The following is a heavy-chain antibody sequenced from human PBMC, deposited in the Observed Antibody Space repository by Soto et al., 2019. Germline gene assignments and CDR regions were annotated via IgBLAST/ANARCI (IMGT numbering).Heavy chain of an antibody. Sequence: EVELLESGGGLVQPGGSLRLSCAASGFSFSNYAMTWVRQAPGKGLEWVSVIRSRGDRIYYADSVQGRFTISRDNSRSMLYLQMNYLSADDRPVYYCAKQQGPGTPYYYAMDVWGQGTTVTVSS. D-gene: IGHD1-1*01. CDR1: GFSFSNYA. V-gene: IGHV3-23*01. J-gene: IGHJ6*02. CDR2: IRSRGDRI. CDR3: AKQQGPGTPYYYAMDV.